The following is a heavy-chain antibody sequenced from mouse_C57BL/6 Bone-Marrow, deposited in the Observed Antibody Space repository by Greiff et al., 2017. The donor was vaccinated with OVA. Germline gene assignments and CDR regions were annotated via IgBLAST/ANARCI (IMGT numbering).Heavy chain of an antibody. V-gene: IGHV1-69*01. Sequence: QVQLQQPGAELVMPGASVKLSCKASGYTFTSYWMHWVKQRPGQGLEWIGEIDPSDSYTNYNQKFKGKSTLTVDKSSSTAYMQLSSLTSEDSAVYYCARSEDWAYFDYWGQGTTLTVSS. D-gene: IGHD4-1*01. CDR1: GYTFTSYW. CDR3: ARSEDWAYFDY. CDR2: IDPSDSYT. J-gene: IGHJ2*01.